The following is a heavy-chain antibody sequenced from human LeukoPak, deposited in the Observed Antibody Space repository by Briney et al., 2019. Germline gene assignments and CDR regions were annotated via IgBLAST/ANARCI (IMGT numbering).Heavy chain of an antibody. CDR3: ARDLDYYGSGSYYFYY. D-gene: IGHD3-10*01. J-gene: IGHJ4*02. CDR1: GGTFSSYA. Sequence: SVKVSCKASGGTFSSYAISWVRQAPGQGLEWKGRIIPIFGTANYAQKFQGRVTITTDESTSTAYMELSSLRSEDTAVYYCARDLDYYGSGSYYFYYWGQGTLVTVSS. V-gene: IGHV1-69*05. CDR2: IIPIFGTA.